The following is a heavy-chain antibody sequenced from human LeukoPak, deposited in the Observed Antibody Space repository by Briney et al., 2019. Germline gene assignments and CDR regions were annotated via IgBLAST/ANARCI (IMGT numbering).Heavy chain of an antibody. CDR2: ISGSGDST. CDR1: GFSFSMYS. V-gene: IGHV3-23*01. Sequence: PGGSLRLSCAASGFSFSMYSMSWIRQAPGKGLEWVSTISGSGDSTYYADSVKGRFTSSRDNSKNTLYLQMNSLRAEDTAVYYCAKGAYYADWGQGTLVTVSS. CDR3: AKGAYYAD. J-gene: IGHJ4*02. D-gene: IGHD3-3*01.